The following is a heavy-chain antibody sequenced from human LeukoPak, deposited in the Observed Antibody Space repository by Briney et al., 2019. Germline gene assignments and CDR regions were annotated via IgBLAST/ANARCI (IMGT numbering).Heavy chain of an antibody. Sequence: GRSLRLSCAASGFTFSSYGMHWVRQAPGKGLEWVAVIWYDGSNKYYADSVKGRFTISRDNSKNTLYLQMNSLRAEDTAVYYCARGATVTMFGYWGQGTLVTVS. V-gene: IGHV3-33*01. D-gene: IGHD4-17*01. CDR2: IWYDGSNK. CDR3: ARGATVTMFGY. CDR1: GFTFSSYG. J-gene: IGHJ4*02.